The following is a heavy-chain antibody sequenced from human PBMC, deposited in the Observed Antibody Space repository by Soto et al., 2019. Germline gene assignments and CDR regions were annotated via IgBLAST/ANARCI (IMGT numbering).Heavy chain of an antibody. CDR1: GFTFSSYW. CDR2: IKQDGSEK. Sequence: EVQLVESGGGLVQPGGSLRLSCAASGFTFSSYWMSWVRQAPGKGLEWVANIKQDGSEKYYVDSVKGRFTISRDNAKNSLYLQMNSLRAEDTAVYYCARGSYSGYSPSPYYYYYYMDVWGKGTTVTVSS. V-gene: IGHV3-7*01. CDR3: ARGSYSGYSPSPYYYYYYMDV. J-gene: IGHJ6*03. D-gene: IGHD5-12*01.